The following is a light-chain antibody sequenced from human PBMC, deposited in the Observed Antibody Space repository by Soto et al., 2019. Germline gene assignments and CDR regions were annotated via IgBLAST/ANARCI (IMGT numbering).Light chain of an antibody. Sequence: QSALTQPASVSASPGQSITISCAWTSSDIGTYNYVSWYQHLPGKAPKLMIYEVYKRASGVSDRFSGSKSATTASLTISGLQAEDEADYYCTSYSRSTALLFGGGTKVTVL. CDR2: EVY. CDR3: TSYSRSTALL. CDR1: SSDIGTYNY. J-gene: IGLJ3*02. V-gene: IGLV2-14*01.